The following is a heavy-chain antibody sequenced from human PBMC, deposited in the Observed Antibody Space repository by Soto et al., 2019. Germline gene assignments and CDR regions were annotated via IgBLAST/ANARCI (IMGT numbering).Heavy chain of an antibody. J-gene: IGHJ4*02. CDR2: ITATDGST. Sequence: EVQLLESGGGVAQPGGSLRVSCAASGFPFSDYAMSWVRQAPGKGLEWVSIITATDGSTYYADSVKGRFTISRDDAKNTLHLQMNSLRVEDTAVYHCVKGLYVWGVTGDYWGQGTLVTVSS. CDR1: GFPFSDYA. CDR3: VKGLYVWGVTGDY. D-gene: IGHD3-10*02. V-gene: IGHV3-23*01.